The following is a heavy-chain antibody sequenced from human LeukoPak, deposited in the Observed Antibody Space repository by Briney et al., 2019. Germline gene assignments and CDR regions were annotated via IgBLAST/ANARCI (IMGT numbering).Heavy chain of an antibody. Sequence: SETLSLTCTVSGGSVSSSFYYWGWIRQPPGKGLEWIGSLYYSGSTHYDPSLKSRVTMSVDTSKNQFSLNLSSVTAADTAVFFCASAATFSVDYWGQGTLVTVSS. J-gene: IGHJ4*02. V-gene: IGHV4-39*01. D-gene: IGHD2-15*01. CDR1: GGSVSSSFYY. CDR2: LYYSGST. CDR3: ASAATFSVDY.